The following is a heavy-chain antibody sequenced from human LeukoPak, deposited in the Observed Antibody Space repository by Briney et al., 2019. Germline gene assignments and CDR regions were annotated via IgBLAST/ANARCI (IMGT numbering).Heavy chain of an antibody. CDR3: ARDSGYCSSTGCYVHYFDY. V-gene: IGHV3-74*01. D-gene: IGHD2-2*01. CDR1: GFTFSIYW. J-gene: IGHJ4*02. CDR2: INSDGSST. Sequence: GGSLRLSCAASGFTFSIYWMHWVRQAPGKGLVWVSRINSDGSSTNYADSVKGRFTVSRDNAKNSLYLQMNSLRAEDTAVYYCARDSGYCSSTGCYVHYFDYWGQGTLVTVSS.